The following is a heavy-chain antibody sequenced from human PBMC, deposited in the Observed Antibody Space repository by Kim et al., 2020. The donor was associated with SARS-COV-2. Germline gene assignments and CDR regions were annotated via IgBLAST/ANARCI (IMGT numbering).Heavy chain of an antibody. CDR3: ARGPNDSPSDY. CDR1: GFTFSSYE. J-gene: IGHJ4*02. V-gene: IGHV3-48*03. Sequence: GGSLRLSCAASGFTFSSYEMNWVRQAPGKGLEWVSYIIGSGTTIYYADSVRGRFTISRDNDKNSLYLQMNSLRAEDTAVYYCARGPNDSPSDYWGQGTL. CDR2: IIGSGTTI. D-gene: IGHD1-1*01.